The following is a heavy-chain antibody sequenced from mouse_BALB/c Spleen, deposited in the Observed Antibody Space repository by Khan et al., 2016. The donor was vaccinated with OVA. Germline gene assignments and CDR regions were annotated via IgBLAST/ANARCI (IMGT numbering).Heavy chain of an antibody. CDR3: AREGDGGGIAY. J-gene: IGHJ3*01. D-gene: IGHD1-1*02. Sequence: EVELVESGGGFMQPGGSLKLSCATSGFTFTDYYMYWVRQTPEKRLEWVAYISNRGTTTYYPDTVRGRFTISRDNDKNTLYLQMSRLGSDDTAIYFCAREGDGGGIAYWGQGTLVTVSA. CDR2: ISNRGTTT. V-gene: IGHV5-12*02. CDR1: GFTFTDYY.